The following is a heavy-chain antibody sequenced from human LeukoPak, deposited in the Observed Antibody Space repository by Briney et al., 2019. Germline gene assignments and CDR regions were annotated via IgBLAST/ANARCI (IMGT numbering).Heavy chain of an antibody. V-gene: IGHV1-46*01. CDR2: INPSGGST. CDR1: GYTFTSYY. J-gene: IGHJ6*03. Sequence: ASVKVSCKASGYTFTSYYMHWVRQAPGQGLEWMGIINPSGGSTSYAQKFQGRVTMTRDTSTSTVYMELSSLGSEDTAVYYCARAWNYYGSGSYYYYYYYYMDVWGKGTTVTISS. CDR3: ARAWNYYGSGSYYYYYYYYMDV. D-gene: IGHD3-10*01.